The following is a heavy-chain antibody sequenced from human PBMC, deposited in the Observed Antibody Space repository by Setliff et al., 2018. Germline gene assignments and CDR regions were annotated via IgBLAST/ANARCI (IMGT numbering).Heavy chain of an antibody. J-gene: IGHJ6*02. D-gene: IGHD6-19*01. V-gene: IGHV3-21*01. CDR2: ISSSSSYI. CDR3: ARQGRYSSGWYDLDAFYYYYYGMDV. CDR1: GFTFSSYS. Sequence: GGSLRLSCAASGFTFSSYSMNWVRQAPGKGLEWVSSISSSSSYIYYADSVKGRFTISRDNAKNSLYLQMNSLRAEDTAVYYCARQGRYSSGWYDLDAFYYYYYGMDVWGQGTTVTVSS.